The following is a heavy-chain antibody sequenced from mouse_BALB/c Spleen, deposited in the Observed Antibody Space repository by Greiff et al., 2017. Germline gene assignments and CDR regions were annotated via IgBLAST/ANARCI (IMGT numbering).Heavy chain of an antibody. CDR1: GYSITSDYA. D-gene: IGHD2-4*01. J-gene: IGHJ4*01. CDR2: ISYSGST. CDR3: ARSPLYYDYDAYAMDY. Sequence: EVQLQESGPGLVKPSQSLSLTCTVTGYSITSDYAWNWIRQFPGNKLEWMGYISYSGSTSYNPSLKSRISITRDTSKNQFFLQLNSVTTEDTATYYCARSPLYYDYDAYAMDYWGQGTSVTVSS. V-gene: IGHV3-2*02.